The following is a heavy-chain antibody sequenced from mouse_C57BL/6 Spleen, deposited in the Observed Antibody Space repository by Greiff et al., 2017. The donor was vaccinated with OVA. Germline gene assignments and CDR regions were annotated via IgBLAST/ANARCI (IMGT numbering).Heavy chain of an antibody. Sequence: EVQLQQSGPELVKPGASVKMSCKASGYTFTDYNMHWVKQSHGKSLEWIGYINPNNGGTSYNQKFKGKATLTVNKSSSTAYMELRSLTSEDSAVYYCASAYGYDDAMDYWGQGTSVTVSS. CDR2: INPNNGGT. CDR1: GYTFTDYN. CDR3: ASAYGYDDAMDY. J-gene: IGHJ4*01. V-gene: IGHV1-22*01. D-gene: IGHD2-2*01.